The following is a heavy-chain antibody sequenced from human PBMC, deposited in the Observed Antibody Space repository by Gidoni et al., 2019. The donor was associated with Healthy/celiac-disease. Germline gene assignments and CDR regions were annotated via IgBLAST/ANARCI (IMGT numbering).Heavy chain of an antibody. CDR3: ARDQRTYYDFWSGYFTADY. CDR2: ISAYNGNT. V-gene: IGHV1-18*01. CDR1: GYTFTSYG. Sequence: QVQLVQSGAEVKKPGASVKVSCKASGYTFTSYGISWVRQAPGQGLEWMGWISAYNGNTNYAQKLQGRVTMTTDTSTSTAYMELRSLRSDDTAVYYCARDQRTYYDFWSGYFTADYWGQGTLVTVSS. J-gene: IGHJ4*02. D-gene: IGHD3-3*01.